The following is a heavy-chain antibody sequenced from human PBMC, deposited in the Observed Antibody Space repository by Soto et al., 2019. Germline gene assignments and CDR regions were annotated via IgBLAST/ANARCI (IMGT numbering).Heavy chain of an antibody. J-gene: IGHJ3*02. D-gene: IGHD3-10*01. CDR3: VRPQAKELGTIRGAFDI. CDR1: GDTFTSHW. V-gene: IGHV5-51*01. Sequence: GESLKISCKGSGDTFTSHWIAWVRQMPGKGLELMGLIYPADSDTRYSPSFEGQVTISVDKSISTAYLQWSSLKASDTAMYYCVRPQAKELGTIRGAFDIWGQGTKVTVSS. CDR2: IYPADSDT.